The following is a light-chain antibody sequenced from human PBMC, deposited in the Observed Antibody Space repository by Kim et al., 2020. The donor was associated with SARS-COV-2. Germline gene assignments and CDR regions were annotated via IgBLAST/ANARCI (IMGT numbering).Light chain of an antibody. CDR1: KLGHKY. CDR2: EDK. J-gene: IGLJ3*02. CDR3: QAWDSSTGV. Sequence: SYELTQPPSVSVSPGQTVSITCSGDKLGHKYVCWYQQRPGQSPVLVIYEDKKRPSGIPERFSGSNSGNIATLTIGGTQAMDEADYYCQAWDSSTGVFGGGTQLTV. V-gene: IGLV3-1*01.